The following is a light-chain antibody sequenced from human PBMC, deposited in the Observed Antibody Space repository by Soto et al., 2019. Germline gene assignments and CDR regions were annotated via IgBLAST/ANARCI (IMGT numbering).Light chain of an antibody. CDR3: QQYNNWPGT. J-gene: IGKJ1*01. Sequence: EIVLTKSPGTLSVSPGERATLSCRASQSVRSKLDWYQQKPGQAPRLLFYGASTGATGIPARFSGSGSETEFTLSISSLQSEDFAVYYCQQYNNWPGTLGQGTKVEI. CDR2: GAS. V-gene: IGKV3-15*01. CDR1: QSVRSK.